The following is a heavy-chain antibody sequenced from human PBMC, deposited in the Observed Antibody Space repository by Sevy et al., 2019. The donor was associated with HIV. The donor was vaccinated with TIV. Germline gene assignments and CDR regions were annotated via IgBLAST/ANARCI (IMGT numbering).Heavy chain of an antibody. Sequence: GGSLRLSCAASGFTFSSHSMNWVRQAAGKGLEWVSSISSSSSYINYAASVKGRFTISRDNAKNSLYLQMNSLRAEDTAVYYCARLEYVSTSGAFDIWGQGTMVTVSS. CDR1: GFTFSSHS. V-gene: IGHV3-21*01. CDR3: ARLEYVSTSGAFDI. CDR2: ISSSSSYI. J-gene: IGHJ3*02. D-gene: IGHD6-6*01.